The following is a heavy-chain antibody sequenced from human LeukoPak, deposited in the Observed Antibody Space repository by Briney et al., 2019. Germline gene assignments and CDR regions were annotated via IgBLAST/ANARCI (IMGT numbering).Heavy chain of an antibody. Sequence: PGRSLRLSCAASGFTFSSYAMHWVRQAPGKGLEWVAVISYDGSNKYYADSVKGRFTIFRDNSKNTLCLQMNSLRAEDTAVYYCAKQKGRAVRGVQSDWGQGTLVTVSS. D-gene: IGHD3-10*01. CDR2: ISYDGSNK. J-gene: IGHJ4*02. CDR3: AKQKGRAVRGVQSD. V-gene: IGHV3-30*04. CDR1: GFTFSSYA.